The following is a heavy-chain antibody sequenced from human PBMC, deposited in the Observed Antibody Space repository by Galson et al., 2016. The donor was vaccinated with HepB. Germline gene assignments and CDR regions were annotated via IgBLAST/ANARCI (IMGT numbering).Heavy chain of an antibody. V-gene: IGHV3-30*04. D-gene: IGHD2-15*01. CDR2: ISYDGGSN. CDR1: GFTFNRIA. J-gene: IGHJ4*02. CDR3: ASQWVAVDY. Sequence: SLRLSCAASGFTFNRIAMHWVRQAPGKGLKWVAVISYDGGSNYYADSVKGRFTISRDNAKNSLYLQMNSLRDEDTAVYYCASQWVAVDYWGRGTLVTVSS.